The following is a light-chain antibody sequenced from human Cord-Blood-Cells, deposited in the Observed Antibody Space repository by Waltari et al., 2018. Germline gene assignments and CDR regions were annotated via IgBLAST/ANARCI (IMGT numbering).Light chain of an antibody. CDR2: AVS. Sequence: DTQMTQSPSSLSASVGVRVTIPCRASQGISNYLAGYQKKPGKVPKLLIYAVSTLQAGVPSRFSGSGSGTDFTLTISSLQPEDVATDYCQKYNSAPWTFGQGTKVEIE. V-gene: IGKV1-27*01. CDR1: QGISNY. CDR3: QKYNSAPWT. J-gene: IGKJ1*01.